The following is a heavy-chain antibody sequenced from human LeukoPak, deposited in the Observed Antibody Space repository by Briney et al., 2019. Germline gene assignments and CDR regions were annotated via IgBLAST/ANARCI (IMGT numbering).Heavy chain of an antibody. CDR1: GYTFTSYY. CDR3: ARDNFGYCSGGSCYVNLLGY. CDR2: INPSGGST. J-gene: IGHJ4*02. V-gene: IGHV1-46*03. Sequence: ASVKVSCKASGYTFTSYYMHWVRQAPGQGLEWMGIINPSGGSTSYAQKFQCRVTMTRDTSTSTVYMELSRLRSEDTAVYYCARDNFGYCSGGSCYVNLLGYWGQGTLVTVSS. D-gene: IGHD2-15*01.